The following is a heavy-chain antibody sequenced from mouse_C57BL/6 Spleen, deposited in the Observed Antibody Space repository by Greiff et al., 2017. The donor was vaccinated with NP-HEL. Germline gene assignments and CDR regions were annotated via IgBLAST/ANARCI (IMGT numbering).Heavy chain of an antibody. Sequence: QVQLQQSGPELVKPGASVKISCKASGYTFTDYYINWVKQRPGQGLEWIGWFYPGSGNTKYNEKFKGKATLTVDTSSSTAYMQLSSLTSEDSAVYFCARGSNGAMDYWGQGTSVTVSS. D-gene: IGHD2-5*01. CDR2: FYPGSGNT. V-gene: IGHV1-84*01. J-gene: IGHJ4*01. CDR3: ARGSNGAMDY. CDR1: GYTFTDYY.